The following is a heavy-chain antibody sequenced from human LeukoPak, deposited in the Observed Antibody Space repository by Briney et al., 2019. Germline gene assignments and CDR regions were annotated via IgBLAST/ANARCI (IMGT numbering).Heavy chain of an antibody. CDR3: ARSIAAADPFDY. V-gene: IGHV1-2*04. CDR1: GYTFTGYY. D-gene: IGHD6-13*01. J-gene: IGHJ4*02. CDR2: INPNSGGT. Sequence: ASVKVSCKASGYTFTGYYMHWVRQASGQGLEWMGWINPNSGGTNYAQKFQGWVTMTRDTSISTAYMELSRLRSDDTAVYYCARSIAAADPFDYWGQGTLVTVSS.